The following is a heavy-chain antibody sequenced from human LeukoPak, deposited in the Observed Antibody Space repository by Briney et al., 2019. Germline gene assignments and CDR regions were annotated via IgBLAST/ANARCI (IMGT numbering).Heavy chain of an antibody. Sequence: PGGSLRLSCAASGFTFSNYAMHWVRQAPGKGLEWVALISHDGNKKYYVDSVEGRFTISRDNSKNTVYLQMSSLRAEDTAVYYCARGGDYGSGSVFRWRHFDFWGQGTLVPASS. CDR2: ISHDGNKK. J-gene: IGHJ4*02. V-gene: IGHV3-30-3*01. CDR1: GFTFSNYA. CDR3: ARGGDYGSGSVFRWRHFDF. D-gene: IGHD3-10*01.